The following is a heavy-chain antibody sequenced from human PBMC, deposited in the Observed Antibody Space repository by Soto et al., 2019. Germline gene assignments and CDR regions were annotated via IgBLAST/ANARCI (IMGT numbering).Heavy chain of an antibody. CDR1: GGSISSSSW. J-gene: IGHJ4*02. CDR2: IYHSGTT. CDR3: ARRGDGSGSLDY. V-gene: IGHV4-4*03. D-gene: IGHD3-10*01. Sequence: QVQLQESGPGLVKPPGTLSLTCAVSGGSISSSSWWSWVRLPPGKGVEWIGEIYHSGTTNYSPSLKSRVTMSVGKSTNRFSLKLSSVTAADTAVYYCARRGDGSGSLDYWGQGTLVTVSS.